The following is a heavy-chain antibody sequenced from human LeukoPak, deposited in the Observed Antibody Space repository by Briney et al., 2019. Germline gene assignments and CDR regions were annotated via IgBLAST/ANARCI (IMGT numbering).Heavy chain of an antibody. CDR2: INPNSGGT. D-gene: IGHD3-22*01. CDR1: GYTFTGYY. Sequence: GASVKVSCKASGYTFTGYYMHWVRQAPGQGLEWMGWINPNSGGTNYAQKFQGRVTMTRDTSISTAYMELSRLRSDDTAVYYCARALKTYYYDSSGYYSYWGQGTLVTVSS. J-gene: IGHJ4*02. CDR3: ARALKTYYYDSSGYYSY. V-gene: IGHV1-2*02.